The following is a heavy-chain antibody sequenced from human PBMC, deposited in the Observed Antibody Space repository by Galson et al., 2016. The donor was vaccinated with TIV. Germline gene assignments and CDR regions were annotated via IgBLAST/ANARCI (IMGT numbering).Heavy chain of an antibody. Sequence: QSGAEVKKPGESLIISCKASGYMFSAHWFGWVRQMPGKGPEWIGIMNPGDSETRYSPSFEGQVTTSANNSISTAYLQWHSLKASDTAVYYCAKGKEYYEFWGQGTLVTASS. CDR1: GYMFSAHW. CDR2: MNPGDSET. D-gene: IGHD3-16*01. J-gene: IGHJ4*02. CDR3: AKGKEYYEF. V-gene: IGHV5-51*03.